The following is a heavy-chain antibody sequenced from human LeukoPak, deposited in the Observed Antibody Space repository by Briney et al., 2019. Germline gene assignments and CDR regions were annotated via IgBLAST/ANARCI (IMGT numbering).Heavy chain of an antibody. CDR2: INEDGTFT. V-gene: IGHV3-74*01. Sequence: GGSLRLSCAASGFTFSGYWRRWVRQVPGKGLVWVSRINEDGTFTNYAYSVKGRFTISRDNAKNTLYLQMNSLRVEDTAVYYCARDAVAGSGSYYNWGQGTLVIVSS. CDR1: GFTFSGYW. D-gene: IGHD3-10*01. J-gene: IGHJ4*02. CDR3: ARDAVAGSGSYYN.